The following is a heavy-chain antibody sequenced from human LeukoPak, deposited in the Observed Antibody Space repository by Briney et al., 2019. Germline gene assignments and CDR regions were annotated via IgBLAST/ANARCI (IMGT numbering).Heavy chain of an antibody. D-gene: IGHD5/OR15-5a*01. CDR1: GFTFSSFG. V-gene: IGHV3-30*03. CDR3: ARNGYSVPDY. J-gene: IGHJ4*02. CDR2: ISYDGSNI. Sequence: GGSLRLSCAAAGFTFSSFGMHWVRQAPGKGLEWVAVISYDGSNIYYADSVKGRFTISRDSSKNTLYLQMNSLRAEDTAVYYCARNGYSVPDYWGQGTLVTVSS.